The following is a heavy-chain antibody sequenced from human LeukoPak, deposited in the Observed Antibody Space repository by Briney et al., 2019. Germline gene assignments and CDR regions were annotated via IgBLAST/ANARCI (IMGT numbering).Heavy chain of an antibody. J-gene: IGHJ2*01. Sequence: GVSLRLSCAASGFTFSSYGMNWVRQAPGKGLEWVSFVSIGGSFIYYADSVKGRFTISRVDAKNSLYLQMNSLTAEDTAEYYCARNKINTVTTGWYFDLWGRGTLVSVSS. CDR2: VSIGGSFI. V-gene: IGHV3-21*01. D-gene: IGHD4-17*01. CDR1: GFTFSSYG. CDR3: ARNKINTVTTGWYFDL.